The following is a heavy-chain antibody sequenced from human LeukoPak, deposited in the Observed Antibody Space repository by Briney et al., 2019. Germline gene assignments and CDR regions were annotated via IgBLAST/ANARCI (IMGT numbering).Heavy chain of an antibody. Sequence: HPGGSLRLSCAASGFTFSFYWMTWVRQAPGKGLEWVANIKRDGSEKHYVDSVKGRFTISRDNAKNSMFLQMNSLRAEDTAVYYCASLLVAGAASVDYWGQGTLVTVSS. CDR2: IKRDGSEK. CDR3: ASLLVAGAASVDY. D-gene: IGHD6-19*01. J-gene: IGHJ4*02. CDR1: GFTFSFYW. V-gene: IGHV3-7*03.